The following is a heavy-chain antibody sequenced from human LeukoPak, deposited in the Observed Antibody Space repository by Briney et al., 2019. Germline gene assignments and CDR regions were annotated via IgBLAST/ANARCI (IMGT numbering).Heavy chain of an antibody. J-gene: IGHJ4*02. CDR1: GYSFTGYY. D-gene: IGHD3-10*01. V-gene: IGHV1-2*02. CDR3: ASELWFGES. CDR2: INPYSGDT. Sequence: ASVKVSCKASGYSFTGYYIHWVRQAPGQGLEWMGWINPYSGDTDSAQKFQGRVAVTRDTSITTAYMDLSRLTSDDTAVYYCASELWFGESRGQGTLVTVSS.